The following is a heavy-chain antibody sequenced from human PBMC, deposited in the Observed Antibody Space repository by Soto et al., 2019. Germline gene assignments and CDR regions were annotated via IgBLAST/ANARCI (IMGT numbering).Heavy chain of an antibody. V-gene: IGHV4-34*01. J-gene: IGHJ5*02. CDR1: AGSFSGYY. CDR3: ARKGRYCSSASCYAWWFDP. CDR2: INHRGST. D-gene: IGHD2-2*01. Sequence: SKTLSLTCAVYAGSFSGYYWSWIRQPPGKGLEWIGEINHRGSTNYNPSLKSRVTISVDTSKNKFSLELSSVTTADTAVYYCARKGRYCSSASCYAWWFDPWGQGTVVTVSS.